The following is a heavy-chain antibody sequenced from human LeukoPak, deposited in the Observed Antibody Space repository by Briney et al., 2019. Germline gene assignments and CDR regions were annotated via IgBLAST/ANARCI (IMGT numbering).Heavy chain of an antibody. J-gene: IGHJ4*02. Sequence: GASVKVSCKASGYTFINFDINWVRQAPGQGGEWMGWMNPVSGKAGSAQKFQGRVTLTRDTSISTAYMEVSSLRFDDTAFYYCARAPMGTAPLYWGQGTLVTVSS. V-gene: IGHV1-8*01. CDR3: ARAPMGTAPLY. CDR2: MNPVSGKA. D-gene: IGHD1/OR15-1a*01. CDR1: GYTFINFD.